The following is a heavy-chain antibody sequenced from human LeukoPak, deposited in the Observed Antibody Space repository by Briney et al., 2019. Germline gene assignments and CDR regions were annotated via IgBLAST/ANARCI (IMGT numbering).Heavy chain of an antibody. CDR1: GYTFTGYY. Sequence: ASVKVSCKASGYTFTGYYMHWVRQAPGQGLEWMGWINPNSGGTNYAQKFQGRVTTTRDTSISTAYMELSRLRSDDTAVYYCARGIMITFGGVGYYFDYWGQGTLVTVSS. D-gene: IGHD3-16*01. V-gene: IGHV1-2*02. CDR3: ARGIMITFGGVGYYFDY. J-gene: IGHJ4*02. CDR2: INPNSGGT.